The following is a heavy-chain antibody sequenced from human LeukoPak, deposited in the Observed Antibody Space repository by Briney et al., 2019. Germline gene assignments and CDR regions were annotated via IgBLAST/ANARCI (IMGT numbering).Heavy chain of an antibody. CDR3: TTPGGYYFDY. Sequence: GGSLRLSCAASGFTFSGSAMHWVRQASGKGLEWVGRIRSKANSYATAYAASVKGRFTISRDDSKNTEYLQMNSLKTEDTAVYYCTTPGGYYFDYWGQGTLVTVSS. J-gene: IGHJ4*02. CDR2: IRSKANSYAT. V-gene: IGHV3-73*01. CDR1: GFTFSGSA. D-gene: IGHD3-16*01.